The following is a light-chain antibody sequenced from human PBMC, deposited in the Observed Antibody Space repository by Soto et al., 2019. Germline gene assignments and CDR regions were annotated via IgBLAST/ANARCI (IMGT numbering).Light chain of an antibody. CDR3: CSYAGRCSVM. J-gene: IGLJ3*02. V-gene: IGLV2-23*01. CDR2: EDS. Sequence: QSALTQPASVSGAPGQSITISCTGTHSDVGSYNLVSWYQQHPGKAPKLIIYEDSKRPSGVSNRFSCSKSGYTASLTISGLEYEDEADYYRCSYAGRCSVMFGGGTKLTVL. CDR1: HSDVGSYNL.